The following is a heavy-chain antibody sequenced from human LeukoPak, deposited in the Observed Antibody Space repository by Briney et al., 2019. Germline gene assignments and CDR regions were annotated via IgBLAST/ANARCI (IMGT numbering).Heavy chain of an antibody. D-gene: IGHD3-10*01. J-gene: IGHJ4*02. CDR3: AGSWYYGSGSYYEY. CDR2: ISACNGNT. V-gene: IGHV1-18*01. Sequence: ASVKVSCKASGYTFTSYGISWVRQAPGQGLEWMGWISACNGNTNYAQKLQGRVTMTTDTSTSTAYMELRSLRSDDTAVYYCAGSWYYGSGSYYEYWGQGTLVTVSS. CDR1: GYTFTSYG.